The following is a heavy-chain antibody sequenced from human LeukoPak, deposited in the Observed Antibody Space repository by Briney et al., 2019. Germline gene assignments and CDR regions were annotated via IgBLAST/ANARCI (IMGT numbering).Heavy chain of an antibody. J-gene: IGHJ4*02. V-gene: IGHV3-21*01. D-gene: IGHD4-17*01. CDR3: ARDLLTTVFDY. CDR2: ISSSSSYI. Sequence: KTGGSLRLSCAASGFTFSSYSMNWVRHAPGKGLEWVSSISSSSSYIYYADSVKGRFTISRDNAKNSLYLQMNSLRAEDTAVYYCARDLLTTVFDYWGQGTLVTVSS. CDR1: GFTFSSYS.